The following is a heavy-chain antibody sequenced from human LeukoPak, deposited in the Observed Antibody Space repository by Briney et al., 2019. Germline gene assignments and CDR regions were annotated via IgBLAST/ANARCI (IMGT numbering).Heavy chain of an antibody. CDR1: GGSISSSTYY. D-gene: IGHD5-12*01. CDR2: VYYSGST. Sequence: SETLSLTCTVSGGSISSSTYYWGWIRQPPGKGLEWVASVYYSGSTYYNPSLESRVTMSVDTSKNQFFLKLSSVTAADTAVYYCARQPGGYSGPFDYWGQGTLVTVSS. CDR3: ARQPGGYSGPFDY. J-gene: IGHJ4*02. V-gene: IGHV4-39*01.